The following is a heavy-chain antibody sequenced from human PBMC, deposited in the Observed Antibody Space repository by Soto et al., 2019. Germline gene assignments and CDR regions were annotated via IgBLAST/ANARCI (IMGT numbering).Heavy chain of an antibody. CDR1: GLTFIDSA. CDR2: IVVGSGNT. J-gene: IGHJ3*02. Sequence: GASVKVSCKASGLTFIDSAVQWVRQTRGHRLEWIGWIVVGSGNTNYAQEFQGRVTITRDMSTNTVYMELSSLRSEDSAVFYCAADVLTYFYDSSGYYFDGFDTWGQGTMVTVSS. CDR3: AADVLTYFYDSSGYYFDGFDT. V-gene: IGHV1-58*01. D-gene: IGHD3-22*01.